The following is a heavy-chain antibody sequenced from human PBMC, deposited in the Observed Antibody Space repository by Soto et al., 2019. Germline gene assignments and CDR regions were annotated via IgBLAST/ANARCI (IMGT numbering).Heavy chain of an antibody. CDR1: GFAFSNYE. J-gene: IGHJ4*02. V-gene: IGHV3-48*03. CDR3: ARESFSASPNFFDY. D-gene: IGHD3-3*02. Sequence: GGSLRLSCAASGFAFSNYELNWVRQAPGKGLEWVSYISLSGSTIYYADSVKGRFTISRDDAKNSLYLQMDSLRADDTAVYYCARESFSASPNFFDYWGQGTLVTVSS. CDR2: ISLSGSTI.